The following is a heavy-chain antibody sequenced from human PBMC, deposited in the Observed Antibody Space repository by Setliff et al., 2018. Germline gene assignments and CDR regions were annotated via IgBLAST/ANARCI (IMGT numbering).Heavy chain of an antibody. D-gene: IGHD6-6*01. CDR1: GGTFRDYY. CDR3: ARGRNVAARLFDS. CDR2: INHSGSS. J-gene: IGHJ4*02. Sequence: SETLSLTCAASGGTFRDYYWTWIRQPPGKGLEWIGEINHSGSSRYSPSLRSRVTISVDTSKNQFSLTLTSVTAADTAVYYCARGRNVAARLFDSWGRGNLVTVSS. V-gene: IGHV4-34*01.